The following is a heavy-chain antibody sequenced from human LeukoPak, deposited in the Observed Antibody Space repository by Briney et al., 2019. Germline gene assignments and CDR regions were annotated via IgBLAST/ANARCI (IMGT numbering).Heavy chain of an antibody. CDR1: GFTFGDYV. V-gene: IGHV3-49*04. D-gene: IGHD3-22*01. CDR2: IRSKAYGGTT. Sequence: GGSLRLSCTASGFTFGDYVMSWVRQAPGKGLEWVGFIRSKAYGGTTKNAASVKGRFTISRDDSRSIAYLQMNSLRTEDTAVYYCTRRYNYDSSGYYYVRDAFDIWGQGTMVTVSS. CDR3: TRRYNYDSSGYYYVRDAFDI. J-gene: IGHJ3*02.